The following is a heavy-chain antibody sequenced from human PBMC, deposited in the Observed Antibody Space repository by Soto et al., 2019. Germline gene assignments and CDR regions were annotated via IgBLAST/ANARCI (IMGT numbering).Heavy chain of an antibody. V-gene: IGHV4-59*01. Sequence: SETLSLTCTDSGGSISSYYWSWIRQPPGKGLEWIGYIYYSGSTNYNPSLKSRVTISVDTSKNQFSLKLSSVTAADTAVYYCARGLISGYYLYDAFDIWGQGKMVT. J-gene: IGHJ3*02. CDR2: IYYSGST. CDR1: GGSISSYY. D-gene: IGHD3-22*01. CDR3: ARGLISGYYLYDAFDI.